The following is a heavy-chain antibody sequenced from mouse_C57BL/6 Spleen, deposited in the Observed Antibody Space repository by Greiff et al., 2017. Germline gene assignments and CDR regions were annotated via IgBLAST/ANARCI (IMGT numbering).Heavy chain of an antibody. Sequence: EVQGVESGGGLVKPGGSLKLSCAASGFTFSSYAMSWVRQTPEKRLEWVATISDGGSYTYYPDNVKGRFTISRDNAKNNLYLQMSHLKSEDTAMYYCARNYDYDVSYFDYWGQGTTLTVSS. CDR1: GFTFSSYA. J-gene: IGHJ2*01. D-gene: IGHD2-4*01. V-gene: IGHV5-4*01. CDR3: ARNYDYDVSYFDY. CDR2: ISDGGSYT.